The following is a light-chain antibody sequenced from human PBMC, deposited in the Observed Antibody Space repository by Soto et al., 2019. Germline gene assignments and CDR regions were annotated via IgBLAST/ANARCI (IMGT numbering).Light chain of an antibody. CDR2: GAS. V-gene: IGKV3-20*01. Sequence: EIVLTQSPGTLSLSPGERATLSCKASQSVSSSYLAWYQQKPGQAPSLLIYGASSRATGIPDRFSGSGSGTDFTLTISRLEPEDLAVYYCHQYGSSPLYTFGQGTQLEI. CDR3: HQYGSSPLYT. J-gene: IGKJ2*01. CDR1: QSVSSSY.